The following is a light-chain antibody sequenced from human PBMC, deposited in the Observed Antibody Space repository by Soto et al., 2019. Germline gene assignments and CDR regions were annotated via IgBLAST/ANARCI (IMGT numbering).Light chain of an antibody. Sequence: DIQMTQSPSSLSASIGDTLTITCRASQTISNYLNWYQQIPGKAPNLLIYAASTLQPGVSSRFSGGGSGTDFTLTISSLQPEDIATYYCQQSYSSPLTFGGGTKVDIK. CDR1: QTISNY. V-gene: IGKV1-39*01. CDR2: AAS. CDR3: QQSYSSPLT. J-gene: IGKJ4*01.